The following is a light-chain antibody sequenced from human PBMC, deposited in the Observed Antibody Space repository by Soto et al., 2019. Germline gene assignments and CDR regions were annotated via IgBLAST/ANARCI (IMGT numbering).Light chain of an antibody. CDR3: LEYSRD. J-gene: IGKJ4*01. CDR2: EAS. Sequence: DIHMTQSPSTLSASVGDRVTITIRASYNISTLLDWYQQKPGKASKVLIYEASSLESGVPSRFSGSGSGTEFTLTISSLQPDDFATYYCLEYSRDFGVLTRVQIK. V-gene: IGKV1-5*01. CDR1: YNISTL.